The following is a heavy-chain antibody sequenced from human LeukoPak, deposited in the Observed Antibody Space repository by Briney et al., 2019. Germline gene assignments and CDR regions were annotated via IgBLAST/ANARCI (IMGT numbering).Heavy chain of an antibody. CDR1: GYSFTSYW. J-gene: IGHJ4*02. V-gene: IGHV5-51*01. CDR3: ASSFDWLFPVAGYFDY. Sequence: GESLKISCKGSGYSFTSYWIGWVRQMPGKGLEWMGIIYPGNSDTRYSPSFQGQVTISADKSISTAYLQWSSLKASDTAMYYCASSFDWLFPVAGYFDYWGQGTLVTVSS. CDR2: IYPGNSDT. D-gene: IGHD3-9*01.